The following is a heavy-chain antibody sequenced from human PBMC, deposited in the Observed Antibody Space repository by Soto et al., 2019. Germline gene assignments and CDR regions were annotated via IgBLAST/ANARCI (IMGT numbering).Heavy chain of an antibody. CDR1: GGSISRGGYS. D-gene: IGHD3-10*01. CDR3: ARGSMVRGVAYFDY. Sequence: PSETLSLTCAVSGGSISRGGYSWSWIRQPPGKGLEWIGYIYHSGSTYYNPSLKSRVTISVDRSKNQFSLKLSSVTAADTAVYYCARGSMVRGVAYFDYWGQGTLVTVSS. V-gene: IGHV4-30-2*01. J-gene: IGHJ4*02. CDR2: IYHSGST.